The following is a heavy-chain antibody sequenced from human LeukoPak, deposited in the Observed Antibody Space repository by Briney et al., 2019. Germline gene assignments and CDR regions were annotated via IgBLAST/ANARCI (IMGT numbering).Heavy chain of an antibody. CDR1: GGSISSYY. V-gene: IGHV4-4*07. CDR3: ARAYSSSWYFNWFDP. D-gene: IGHD6-13*01. J-gene: IGHJ5*02. CDR2: IYTSGST. Sequence: SETLSLTCTVSGGSISSYYWSWIRQPAGKGLEWIGRIYTSGSTNYNPSLKSRVTISVDTSKNQFSLKLSSVTAADTAVYYCARAYSSSWYFNWFDPWGQGTLVTVSS.